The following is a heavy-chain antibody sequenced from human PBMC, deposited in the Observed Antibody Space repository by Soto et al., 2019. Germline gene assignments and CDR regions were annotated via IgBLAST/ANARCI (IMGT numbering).Heavy chain of an antibody. CDR2: IIPIFGTA. CDR1: GGTFSSYT. Sequence: GASVKVSCKASGGTFSSYTISWVRQAPGQGLEWMGGIIPIFGTANYAQKFQGRVTITADESTSTAYMELSSLRSEDTAVYYCARAHPHSGYDYYWGQGTLVTVSS. D-gene: IGHD5-12*01. V-gene: IGHV1-69*13. CDR3: ARAHPHSGYDYY. J-gene: IGHJ4*02.